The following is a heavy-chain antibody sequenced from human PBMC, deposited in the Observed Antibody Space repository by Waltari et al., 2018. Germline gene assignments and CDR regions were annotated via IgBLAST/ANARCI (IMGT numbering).Heavy chain of an antibody. CDR1: GFSFSTSGVG. D-gene: IGHD3-9*01. CDR2: VYWDGSQ. Sequence: QITLKESGPTLVQPTQTLTLTCAFSGFSFSTSGVGVGWIRQPPGKALEWLAFVYWDGSQRYSPSLKGRLTITKDTSEDQVVLTMTNMDPVDTATYFCAHRPSHYDIFSGYYNYFDYWGQGILVTVSS. J-gene: IGHJ4*02. CDR3: AHRPSHYDIFSGYYNYFDY. V-gene: IGHV2-5*02.